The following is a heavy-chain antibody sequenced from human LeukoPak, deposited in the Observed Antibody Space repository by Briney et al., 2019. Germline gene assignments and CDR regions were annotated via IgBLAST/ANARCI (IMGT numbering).Heavy chain of an antibody. CDR3: ARYSGSYHGFDY. CDR1: GFTFSNYW. V-gene: IGHV3-7*04. CDR2: IKQDGSEK. Sequence: GGSLRLSCAASGFTFSNYWMTWVRQAPRKGLEWVANIKQDGSEKYYVDSVRGRFTISRDNAKNSLDLQMNSLRAEDTAVYYCARYSGSYHGFDYWGQGTLVTVSS. D-gene: IGHD1-26*01. J-gene: IGHJ4*02.